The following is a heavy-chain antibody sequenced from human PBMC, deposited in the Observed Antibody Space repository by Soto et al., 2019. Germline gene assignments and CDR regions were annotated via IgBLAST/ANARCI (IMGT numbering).Heavy chain of an antibody. CDR1: GDSVSSNSHA. J-gene: IGHJ5*02. CDR3: AREEILVAYNWFDP. D-gene: IGHD1-26*01. CDR2: TYYRSQWYS. V-gene: IGHV6-1*01. Sequence: SQTLALTFAISGDSVSSNSHAWNWIRQSPSRGLEWLGRTYYRSQWYSDYAVAVKGQITINPDTSKNQFSLQLNSVTPEDTALYYCAREEILVAYNWFDPWGQGTLVTVSS.